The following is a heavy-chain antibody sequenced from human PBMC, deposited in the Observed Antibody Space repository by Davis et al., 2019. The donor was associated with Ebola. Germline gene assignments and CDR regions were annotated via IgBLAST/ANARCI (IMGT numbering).Heavy chain of an antibody. CDR3: AKEMEREWLPLDYYYYGMDV. V-gene: IGHV3-23*01. CDR1: GFTFSSYA. D-gene: IGHD3-3*01. J-gene: IGHJ6*02. CDR2: ISGSGGST. Sequence: PGGSLRLSCAASGFTFSSYAMSWVRQAPGKGLEWVSAISGSGGSTYYADSVKGRFTISRDNSKNTLYLQMNSLRAEDTAVYYCAKEMEREWLPLDYYYYGMDVWGQGTTVTVSS.